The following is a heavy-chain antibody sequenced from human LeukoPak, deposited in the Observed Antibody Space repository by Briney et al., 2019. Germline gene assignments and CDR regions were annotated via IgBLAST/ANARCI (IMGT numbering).Heavy chain of an antibody. V-gene: IGHV4-34*01. Sequence: SETLSLTCAVYGGSFSDYYWGWIRQPPGKGLEWIGEINHSGSTNYNPSLKSRVTISVDTSKNQFSLKLSSVTAADTAVYYCASGQVRYPSWGQGTLVTVSS. CDR3: ASGQVRYPS. J-gene: IGHJ5*02. D-gene: IGHD2-2*02. CDR1: GGSFSDYY. CDR2: INHSGST.